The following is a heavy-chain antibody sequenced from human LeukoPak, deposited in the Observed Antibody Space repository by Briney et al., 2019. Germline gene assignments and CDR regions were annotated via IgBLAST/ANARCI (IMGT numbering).Heavy chain of an antibody. CDR3: ARDKSSGSYFKYYYGMDV. CDR1: GFTFSSYG. J-gene: IGHJ6*02. D-gene: IGHD1-26*01. CDR2: IWYDGSNK. Sequence: GGSLRLSCAASGFTFSSYGMHWVRQAPGKGLEWVAVIWYDGSNKYYADSVKGRFTISRDNSKNTLYLQMNSLRAEDTAVYYCARDKSSGSYFKYYYGMDVWGQGTTVTVSS. V-gene: IGHV3-33*01.